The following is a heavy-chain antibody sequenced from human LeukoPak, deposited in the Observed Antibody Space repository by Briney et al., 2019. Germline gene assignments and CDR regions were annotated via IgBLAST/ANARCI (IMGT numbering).Heavy chain of an antibody. CDR2: IRYDGNSE. D-gene: IGHD5-12*01. V-gene: IGHV3-30*02. J-gene: IGHJ1*01. Sequence: PGGSLRLSCAASGFTFSTYGMHWVPQAPGKGLEWAAFIRYDGNSEYYADSVRGQFTISRDNSKNTLYLQMSSLRSEDTAVYYCGEGTSILATINDWGQGTLVTVSS. CDR1: GFTFSTYG. CDR3: GEGTSILATIND.